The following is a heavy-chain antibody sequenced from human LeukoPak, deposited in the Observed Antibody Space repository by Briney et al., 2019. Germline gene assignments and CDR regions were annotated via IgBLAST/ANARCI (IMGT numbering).Heavy chain of an antibody. J-gene: IGHJ4*02. CDR1: GGSISSYY. Sequence: SETLSLTCTVSGGSISSYYWSWIRQPPGKGLEWIGYIYYSGSTIYNPSLKSRVSISVDTSKNQFSLKLSSVTAADTAVYYCARHTGSYSFDYWGQGTLVTVSS. CDR3: ARHTGSYSFDY. D-gene: IGHD5-18*01. V-gene: IGHV4-59*01. CDR2: IYYSGST.